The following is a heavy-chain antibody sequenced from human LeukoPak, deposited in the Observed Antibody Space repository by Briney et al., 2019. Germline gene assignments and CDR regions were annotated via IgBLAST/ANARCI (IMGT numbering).Heavy chain of an antibody. D-gene: IGHD4-17*01. Sequence: PSQTLSLTCTVSGGSISSGSYYWSWIRQPAGKGLEWIGRIYTSGSTNYNPSLKSRVTISVDKSKNQFSLKLSSVTAADTAVYYCARGPTVTTTDVYFDYWGQGTLVTVSS. J-gene: IGHJ4*02. CDR1: GGSISSGSYY. V-gene: IGHV4-61*02. CDR3: ARGPTVTTTDVYFDY. CDR2: IYTSGST.